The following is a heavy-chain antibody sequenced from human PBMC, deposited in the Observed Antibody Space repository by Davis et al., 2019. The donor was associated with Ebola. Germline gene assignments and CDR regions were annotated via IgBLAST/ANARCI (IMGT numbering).Heavy chain of an antibody. V-gene: IGHV3-15*07. CDR3: TTHGYNYANTPDI. CDR2: IKSESDGGTT. Sequence: GESLKISCAASGFVFSDFSMNWVRQAPGKGLEWVGRIKSESDGGTTDYAAPVKGRFTISRDDSKNTLYLHMNSLKTEDTAVYYCTTHGYNYANTPDIWGQGTLVTVSS. D-gene: IGHD5-18*01. J-gene: IGHJ4*02. CDR1: GFVFSDFS.